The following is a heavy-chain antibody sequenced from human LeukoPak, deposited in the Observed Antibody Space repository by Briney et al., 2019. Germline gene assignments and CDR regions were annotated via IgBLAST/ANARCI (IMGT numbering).Heavy chain of an antibody. D-gene: IGHD2-21*02. Sequence: SETLSLTCAVSGASLSGRGYYWGWIRQPPGMELQWHWNIYHNGSIYYNASLQSRVTISIDTSKNQFSLRLNSVTAADTAMYYCAKSDGYGLIDYWGQGTLVTVSS. V-gene: IGHV4-39*01. CDR1: GASLSGRGYY. J-gene: IGHJ4*02. CDR2: IYHNGSI. CDR3: AKSDGYGLIDY.